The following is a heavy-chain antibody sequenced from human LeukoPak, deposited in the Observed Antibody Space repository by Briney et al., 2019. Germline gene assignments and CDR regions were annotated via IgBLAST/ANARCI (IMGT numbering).Heavy chain of an antibody. D-gene: IGHD3-10*01. V-gene: IGHV3-21*01. Sequence: GGSLRLSCAASGFTFSSYSMNWVRQAPGKGLEWVSSISSSSSYIYYADSVKGRFTISTDNAKNSLYLQMNSLRAEDTAVYYCARALYYYGSGSLYGMDVWGQGTTVTVSS. CDR3: ARALYYYGSGSLYGMDV. CDR2: ISSSSSYI. J-gene: IGHJ6*02. CDR1: GFTFSSYS.